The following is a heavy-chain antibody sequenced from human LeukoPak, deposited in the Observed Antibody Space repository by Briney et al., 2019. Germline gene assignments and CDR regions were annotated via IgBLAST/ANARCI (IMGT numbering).Heavy chain of an antibody. CDR3: ARGQARLSWFDP. D-gene: IGHD6-19*01. V-gene: IGHV4-38-2*02. Sequence: SETLSLTCTVSGYSISSGYYWGWIRQPPGKGLEWIGSIYHSGSTYYNPSLKSRVTISVDTSKNQFSLKLSSVTAADTAVYYCARGQARLSWFDPWGQGTLVTVSS. CDR2: IYHSGST. J-gene: IGHJ5*02. CDR1: GYSISSGYY.